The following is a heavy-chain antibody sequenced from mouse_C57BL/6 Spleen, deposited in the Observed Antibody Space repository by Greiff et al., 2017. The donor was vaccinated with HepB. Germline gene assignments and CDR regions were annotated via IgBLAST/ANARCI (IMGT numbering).Heavy chain of an antibody. CDR2: ISYDGSN. V-gene: IGHV3-6*01. CDR1: GYSITSGYY. J-gene: IGHJ4*01. CDR3: ARDNYIYYAMDY. D-gene: IGHD2-1*01. Sequence: DVKLQESGPGLVKPSQSLSLTCSVTGYSITSGYYWNWIRQFPGNKLEWMGYISYDGSNNYNPSLKNRISITRDTSKNQFFLKLNSVTTEDTATYYCARDNYIYYAMDYWGQGTSVTVSS.